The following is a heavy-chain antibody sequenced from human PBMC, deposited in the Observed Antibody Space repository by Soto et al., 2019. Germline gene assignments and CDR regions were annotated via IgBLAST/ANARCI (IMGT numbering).Heavy chain of an antibody. D-gene: IGHD3-3*01. CDR3: ARDQRFLEWLLYPLNWFDP. CDR2: IKQDGSEK. V-gene: IGHV3-7*05. Sequence: GGSLRLSCAASGFTFSSYWMSWVRQAPGKGLEWVANIKQDGSEKYYVDSVKGRFTISRDNAKNSLYLQMNSLRAEDTAVYYCARDQRFLEWLLYPLNWFDPWGQGTLVTVSS. J-gene: IGHJ5*02. CDR1: GFTFSSYW.